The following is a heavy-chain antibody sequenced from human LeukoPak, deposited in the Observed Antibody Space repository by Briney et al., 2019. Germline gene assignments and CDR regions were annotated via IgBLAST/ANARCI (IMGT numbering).Heavy chain of an antibody. CDR1: GFTFSSSA. CDR2: FVVATGNT. CDR3: AADFGTTGRFDY. V-gene: IGHV1-58*01. Sequence: SVKVSCKASGFTFSSSAVQWVRQARGQRLEWIGWFVVATGNTKYAQRFQERVTITRDVSTSTAYMELSSLRSEDTAVYYCAADFGTTGRFDYWGQGTLVTVSS. D-gene: IGHD1-1*01. J-gene: IGHJ4*02.